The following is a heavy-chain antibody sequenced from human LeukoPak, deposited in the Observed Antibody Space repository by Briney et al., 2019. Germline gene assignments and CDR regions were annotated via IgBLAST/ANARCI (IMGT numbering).Heavy chain of an antibody. D-gene: IGHD4-17*01. V-gene: IGHV3-74*01. CDR3: TRDRTTVTLFDY. J-gene: IGHJ4*02. CDR2: INFDGSTT. Sequence: PGGSLILSCAASGFTFTSHWMHWVRLVPGKGLVWLARINFDGSTTGYADSVKGRFTISRDNAKNTLYLQMNSLRAEDTAVYYCTRDRTTVTLFDYWGQGTLVTVSS. CDR1: GFTFTSHW.